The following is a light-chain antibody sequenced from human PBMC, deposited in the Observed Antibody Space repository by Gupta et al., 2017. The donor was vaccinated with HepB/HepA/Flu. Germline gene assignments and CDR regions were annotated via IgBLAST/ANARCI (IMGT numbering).Light chain of an antibody. CDR1: SGDIGRYNY. V-gene: IGLV2-14*01. CDR3: CPHAATNF. CDR2: EVS. Sequence: QSALTQPPSVSGSPEQSITVSCTGSSGDIGRYNYVSWYQQYPGKAPKLILSEVSNRPSGVSDRFSGSKSGNTASLTISGLQAEDEADYYCCPHAATNFFGSGTHVTVL. J-gene: IGLJ1*01.